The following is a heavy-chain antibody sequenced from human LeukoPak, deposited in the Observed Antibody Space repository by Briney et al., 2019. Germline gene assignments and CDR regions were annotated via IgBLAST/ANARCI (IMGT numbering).Heavy chain of an antibody. J-gene: IGHJ4*02. Sequence: SETLSLTCAVSGGSINISNWWIWVRQPPGKGLEWIGEIYHTGSTYYNPSLKSRVTISVDKSKNQFTLKLSSVTAANTAVYYCVGGGEVYPDYWGQGTLVTVSS. D-gene: IGHD2-8*01. V-gene: IGHV4-4*02. CDR2: IYHTGST. CDR3: VGGGEVYPDY. CDR1: GGSINISNW.